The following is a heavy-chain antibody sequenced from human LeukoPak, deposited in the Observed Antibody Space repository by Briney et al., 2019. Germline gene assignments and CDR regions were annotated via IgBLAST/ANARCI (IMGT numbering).Heavy chain of an antibody. J-gene: IGHJ4*02. V-gene: IGHV3-21*04. CDR1: GFTFSSYS. CDR3: AKGVLDGSGSYYRL. D-gene: IGHD3-10*01. Sequence: GGSLRLSCAASGFTFSSYSMNWVRQAPGKGLEWVSSISSSSSYIYYADSVKGRFTISRDNSKNTLYLQMNSLRAEDTAVYYCAKGVLDGSGSYYRLWGQGTLVTVSS. CDR2: ISSSSSYI.